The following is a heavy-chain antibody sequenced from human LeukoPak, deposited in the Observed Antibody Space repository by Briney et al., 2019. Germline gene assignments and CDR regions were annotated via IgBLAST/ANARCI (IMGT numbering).Heavy chain of an antibody. CDR1: RFSFISYA. CDR3: VKSGGTFGYYYDSSGSFDL. D-gene: IGHD3-22*01. CDR2: INGSGSNT. Sequence: GGSLRLSCKASRFSFISYAMSRVRQAPGRGPEWVSQINGSGSNTYYADSVKGRFTISRDKAKSTLFLQMNSLRDEDTAVYYCVKSGGTFGYYYDSSGSFDLWGQGTLVTVSS. V-gene: IGHV3-23*01. J-gene: IGHJ4*02.